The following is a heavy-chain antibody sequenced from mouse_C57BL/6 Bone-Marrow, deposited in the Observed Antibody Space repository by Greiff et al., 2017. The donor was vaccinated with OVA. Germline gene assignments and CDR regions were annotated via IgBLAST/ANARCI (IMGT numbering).Heavy chain of an antibody. J-gene: IGHJ2*01. Sequence: QVHVKQSGAELVRPGTSVKLSCKASGYTFTSYWMHWVKQRPGQGLEWIGVIDPSDSYTNYNQKFKGKATLTVDTSSSTAYMQLSSLTSEDSAVYYCALDYFDYWGQGTTLTVSS. CDR1: GYTFTSYW. CDR3: ALDYFDY. CDR2: IDPSDSYT. V-gene: IGHV1-59*01.